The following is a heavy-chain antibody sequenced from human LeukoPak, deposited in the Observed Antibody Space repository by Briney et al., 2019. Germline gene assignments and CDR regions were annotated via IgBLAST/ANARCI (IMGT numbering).Heavy chain of an antibody. V-gene: IGHV1-3*03. D-gene: IGHD6-19*01. J-gene: IGHJ6*03. CDR2: INAGNGNT. CDR1: GYTFTSYA. Sequence: APVKVSCKASGYTFTSYAMHWVRQAPGQRLEWMGWINAGNGNTKYSQEFQGRVTITRDTSASTAYMELSSLRSEDMAVYYCARSEQFPYYMDVWGKGTTVTVSS. CDR3: ARSEQFPYYMDV.